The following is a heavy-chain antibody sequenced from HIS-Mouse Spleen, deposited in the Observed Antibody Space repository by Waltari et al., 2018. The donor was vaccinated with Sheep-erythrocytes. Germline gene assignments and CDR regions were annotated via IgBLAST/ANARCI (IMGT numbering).Heavy chain of an antibody. V-gene: IGHV3-21*01. J-gene: IGHJ4*02. CDR2: ISSSSSYI. CDR3: ARVASGATFDY. D-gene: IGHD1-26*01. Sequence: SSISSSSSYIYYADSVKGRFTIPRDNAKNSLYLQMNSLRAEDTAVYYCARVASGATFDYWGQGTLVTVSS.